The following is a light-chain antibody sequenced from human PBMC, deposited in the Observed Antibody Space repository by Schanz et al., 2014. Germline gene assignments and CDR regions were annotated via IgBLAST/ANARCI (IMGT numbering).Light chain of an antibody. CDR1: QSVSSN. CDR2: GAS. V-gene: IGKV3-15*01. J-gene: IGKJ4*01. CDR3: QQYGRSPLT. Sequence: EIVMTQSPATLSVSPGERATLSCRASQSVSSNLAWYQQEPGQAPRLLIYGASTRATGIPDRFSGRGSGTDFSLTIRRLEPEDFAVYYCQQYGRSPLTFGGGTKVEIK.